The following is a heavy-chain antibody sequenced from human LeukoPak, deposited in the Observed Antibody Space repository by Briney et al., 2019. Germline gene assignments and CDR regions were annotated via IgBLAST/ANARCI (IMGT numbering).Heavy chain of an antibody. Sequence: GGSLRLSCAASGFTFSSYSMNWVRQAPGKGLEWVSSISSSSSYIYYADSVKGRFTISRDNAKNSPYLQMNSLRAEDTAVYYCSPYYDFCSGHDAFDIWGQGTMVTVSS. J-gene: IGHJ3*02. V-gene: IGHV3-21*01. CDR2: ISSSSSYI. CDR3: SPYYDFCSGHDAFDI. D-gene: IGHD3-3*01. CDR1: GFTFSSYS.